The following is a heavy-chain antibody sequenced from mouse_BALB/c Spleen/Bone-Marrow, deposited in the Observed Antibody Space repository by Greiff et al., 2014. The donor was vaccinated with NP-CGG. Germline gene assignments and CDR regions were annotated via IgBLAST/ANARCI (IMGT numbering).Heavy chain of an antibody. CDR3: ARTPRATFYFDY. V-gene: IGHV14-3*02. CDR2: IDPANGNT. Sequence: VQLQQPGAELVKPGASVKLSCTASGFNIRDTYMHWVKQRPEQGLEWIGRIDPANGNTKYDPKFQGKATITAGTSSNTAYLQLFSLTSEDTAVYYCARTPRATFYFDYWGQGTTLTVSS. J-gene: IGHJ2*01. D-gene: IGHD3-1*01. CDR1: GFNIRDTY.